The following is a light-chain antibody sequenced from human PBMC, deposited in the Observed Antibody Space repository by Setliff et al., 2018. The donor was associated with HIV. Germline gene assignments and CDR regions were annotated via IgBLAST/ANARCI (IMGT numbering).Light chain of an antibody. CDR1: SRDVGGGQNY. J-gene: IGLJ1*01. Sequence: QSVLTQPASVSGSPGQSITISCTGTSRDVGGGQNYVSWYQQYPGQAPKLMIYEVTKRPAGVSDRFSGSKSDNTASLTISGLRVEDEAEYFCSSYTRSSTFYVFGSGTKV. CDR2: EVT. CDR3: SSYTRSSTFYV. V-gene: IGLV2-14*01.